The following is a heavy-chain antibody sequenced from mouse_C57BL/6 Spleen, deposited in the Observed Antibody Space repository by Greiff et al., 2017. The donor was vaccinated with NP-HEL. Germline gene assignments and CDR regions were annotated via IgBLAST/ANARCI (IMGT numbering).Heavy chain of an antibody. V-gene: IGHV1-72*01. J-gene: IGHJ3*01. Sequence: QVQLQQPGAELVKPGASVKLSCKASGYTFTSYWMHWVKQRPGRGLEWIGRIDPNSGGTKYNEKFKSKATLTVDKPSSTAYMQLSSLTSEDSAVYYCARDGAITTVVATRAWFAYWGQGTLVTVSA. CDR2: IDPNSGGT. D-gene: IGHD1-1*01. CDR1: GYTFTSYW. CDR3: ARDGAITTVVATRAWFAY.